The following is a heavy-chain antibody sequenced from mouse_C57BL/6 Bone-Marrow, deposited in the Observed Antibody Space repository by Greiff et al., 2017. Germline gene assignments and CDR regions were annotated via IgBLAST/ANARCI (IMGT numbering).Heavy chain of an antibody. CDR3: ARYSYYYGPSYVGFDY. J-gene: IGHJ2*01. D-gene: IGHD1-1*01. CDR2: IRNKANGYTT. V-gene: IGHV7-3*01. Sequence: EVKLVESGGGLVQPGGSLSLSCAASGFTFTDYYMSWVRQPPGKALEWLGFIRNKANGYTTEYSASVKGRFTVSRDNSQSILYLQMNALRAEDSATYYCARYSYYYGPSYVGFDYWGQGTTLTVSS. CDR1: GFTFTDYY.